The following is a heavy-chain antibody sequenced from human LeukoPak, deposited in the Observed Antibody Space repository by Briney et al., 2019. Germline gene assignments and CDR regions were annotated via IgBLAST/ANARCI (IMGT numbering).Heavy chain of an antibody. V-gene: IGHV1-2*02. Sequence: GASVKVSCKASGYTFIDYYLHWVRQAPGQGLEWMGWINANTGATSYAQKFKGRVTMTRDTSISTIYMDLSSLGSDGTAVYYCSRVGGGYPYWGQGTLVTVSS. J-gene: IGHJ4*02. CDR3: SRVGGGYPY. D-gene: IGHD3-22*01. CDR2: INANTGAT. CDR1: GYTFIDYY.